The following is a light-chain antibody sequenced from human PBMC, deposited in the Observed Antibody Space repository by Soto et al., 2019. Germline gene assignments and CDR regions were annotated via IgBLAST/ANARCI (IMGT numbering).Light chain of an antibody. CDR2: GAS. Sequence: EIVMTQSPATLSVSPGERATLSCRASQSVRSNLAWYQQKPGQAPRLLIYGASTRAIGIPARFSGSGSGTEFTLTISSLQSEDSATYYCQQSFIAPWTFGQGTKVEIK. V-gene: IGKV3D-15*01. J-gene: IGKJ1*01. CDR3: QQSFIAPWT. CDR1: QSVRSN.